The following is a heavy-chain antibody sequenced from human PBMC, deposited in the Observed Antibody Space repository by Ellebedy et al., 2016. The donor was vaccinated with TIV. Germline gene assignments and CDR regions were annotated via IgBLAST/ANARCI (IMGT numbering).Heavy chain of an antibody. D-gene: IGHD6-13*01. J-gene: IGHJ6*02. CDR3: AKEGYFHLDYAMDV. V-gene: IGHV3-30*18. CDR1: GFTFGSYG. CDR2: ISYNGVNK. Sequence: PGGSLRLSCAASGFTFGSYGMHWVRQAPGKGLEWVAVISYNGVNKYYMDSVKGRFTISRDNSNNTLYLQMNSLRVEDTAVYYCAKEGYFHLDYAMDVWGQGTTVTVSS.